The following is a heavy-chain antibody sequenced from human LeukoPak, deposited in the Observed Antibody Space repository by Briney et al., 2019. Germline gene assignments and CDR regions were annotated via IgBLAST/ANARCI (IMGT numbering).Heavy chain of an antibody. J-gene: IGHJ4*02. V-gene: IGHV1-69-2*01. D-gene: IGHD3-10*01. CDR3: TTMTMARGSPLFYFDN. CDR1: GYTFSDFF. Sequence: GATVKISCKASGYTFSDFFIHWLQQAPGKGLEWMGRVDPEDGETTYAEEFQGRVTITADTSTDTAYMELSSLTSEDTAVYYCTTMTMARGSPLFYFDNWGQGTLVTVSS. CDR2: VDPEDGET.